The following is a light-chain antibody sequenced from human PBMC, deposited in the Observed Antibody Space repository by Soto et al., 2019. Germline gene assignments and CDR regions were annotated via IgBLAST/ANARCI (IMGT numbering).Light chain of an antibody. Sequence: QSVLTQPASVSGSPGQSITISCTGTSSDVGTSNLVSWYQRHPGKAPKVLIYEVSKRPSGVSNRFSGSKSGNTASLTISGLQAEDESDFYCCSYAGSSMWVFGGGTKVTVL. CDR3: CSYAGSSMWV. CDR2: EVS. J-gene: IGLJ3*02. CDR1: SSDVGTSNL. V-gene: IGLV2-23*02.